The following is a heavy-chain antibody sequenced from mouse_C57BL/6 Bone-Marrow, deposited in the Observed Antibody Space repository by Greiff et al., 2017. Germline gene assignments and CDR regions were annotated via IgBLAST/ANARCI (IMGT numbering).Heavy chain of an antibody. CDR2: IDPNSGGT. CDR3: ARFWSYAMDY. CDR1: GYTFTSYW. J-gene: IGHJ4*01. Sequence: VQLQQPGAELVKPGASVKLSCKASGYTFTSYWMHWVKQRPGRGLEWIGRIDPNSGGTKYNEKFKSKATLTVDKPSSTAYMPLSSLTSEDPAVYYCARFWSYAMDYWGQGTSVTVSS. V-gene: IGHV1-72*01.